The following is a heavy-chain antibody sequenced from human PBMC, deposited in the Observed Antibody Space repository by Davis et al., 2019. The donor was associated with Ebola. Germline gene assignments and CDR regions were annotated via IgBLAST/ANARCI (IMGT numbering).Heavy chain of an antibody. J-gene: IGHJ1*01. CDR2: IIPIFGTA. Sequence: AASVKVSCKASGGTFSSYAISWVRQAPGQGLEWMGGIIPIFGTANYAQKFQGRVTITADKSTSTAYMELSSLRSEDTAVYYCASRRPGYGDYVYFQHWGQGTLVTVSS. V-gene: IGHV1-69*06. CDR1: GGTFSSYA. CDR3: ASRRPGYGDYVYFQH. D-gene: IGHD4-17*01.